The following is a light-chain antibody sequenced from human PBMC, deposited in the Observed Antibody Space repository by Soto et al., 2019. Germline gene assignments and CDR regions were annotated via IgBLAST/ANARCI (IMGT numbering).Light chain of an antibody. Sequence: DIQMTQSPSTLSASVGDRVTITCRASQTVSNWLAWYHQKPGEAPKVLIYKASTLESGVPSRFSGSGSGTEFTLTISSLQPDDFATYYCQQYKSFWTFGQGTKVDIK. CDR1: QTVSNW. CDR3: QQYKSFWT. CDR2: KAS. V-gene: IGKV1-5*03. J-gene: IGKJ1*01.